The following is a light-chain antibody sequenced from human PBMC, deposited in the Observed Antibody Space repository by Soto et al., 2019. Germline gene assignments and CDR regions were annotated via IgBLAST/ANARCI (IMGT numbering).Light chain of an antibody. J-gene: IGLJ1*01. CDR1: SSEFGSYKF. V-gene: IGLV2-23*01. CDR3: FSFTSTNTPV. CDR2: ETS. Sequence: QSVLAQPASVSGSPGQSVTISCTGASSEFGSYKFVSWYQHHPGKVPKVIIYETSKRPSGVSDRFSGSKSGNTASLTISGLQAEDEADYYCFSFTSTNTPVFGSGTKVTVL.